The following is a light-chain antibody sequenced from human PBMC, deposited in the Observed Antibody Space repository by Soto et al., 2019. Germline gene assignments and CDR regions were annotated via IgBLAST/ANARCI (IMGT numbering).Light chain of an antibody. CDR2: GAS. V-gene: IGKV3-20*01. Sequence: EIVWTQSPGTLYLSPGERATLSCRASQSVSSSYLAWYQQKPRQAPRLLIYGASSRATGIPDRFSGSGSGTDFTLTISRLEPEDFAVYYCQQYGSSLFTFGPGTKVDIK. CDR1: QSVSSSY. CDR3: QQYGSSLFT. J-gene: IGKJ3*01.